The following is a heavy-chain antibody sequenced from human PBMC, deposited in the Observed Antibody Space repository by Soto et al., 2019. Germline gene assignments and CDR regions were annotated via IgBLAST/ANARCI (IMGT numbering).Heavy chain of an antibody. Sequence: GGSLRLSCAASGFIVGSYAMNWVRQVPGKGPEWVAVLSTDGSTPYYADSVRGRFTISRDNSKSTLFLQMNSLRPEDTAIYFCAKSYDLWSPYLSFGDQRDPWGQGTLVTVSS. CDR3: AKSYDLWSPYLSFGDQRDP. CDR2: LSTDGSTP. V-gene: IGHV3-30*16. CDR1: GFIVGSYA. D-gene: IGHD3-3*01. J-gene: IGHJ5*02.